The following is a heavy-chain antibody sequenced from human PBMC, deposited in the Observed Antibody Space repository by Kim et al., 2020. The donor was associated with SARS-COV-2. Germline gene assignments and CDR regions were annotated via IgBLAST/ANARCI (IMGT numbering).Heavy chain of an antibody. Sequence: ADSVKGRCTISRDNSQNALYLQMNSLRAEDTAVYYCAKGGATTPNDHDYWGQGALVTVSS. CDR3: AKGGATTPNDHDY. J-gene: IGHJ4*02. V-gene: IGHV3-30*02. D-gene: IGHD1-1*01.